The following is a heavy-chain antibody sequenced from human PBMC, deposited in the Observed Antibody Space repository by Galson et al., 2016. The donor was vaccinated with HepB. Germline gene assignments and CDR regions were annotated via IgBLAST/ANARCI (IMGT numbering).Heavy chain of an antibody. J-gene: IGHJ3*02. CDR2: IYSGGGT. CDR3: AKPTNSDAFHI. D-gene: IGHD5-12*01. CDR1: GFTVSNNY. V-gene: IGHV3-53*03. Sequence: SLRLSCAASGFTVSNNYMSWARQPPGKGLEWVSLIYSGGGTLYADSVKGRFTISRDNSKNTLYLQMNSLETEDTAVYYWAKPTNSDAFHIWGQGTMVTVSS.